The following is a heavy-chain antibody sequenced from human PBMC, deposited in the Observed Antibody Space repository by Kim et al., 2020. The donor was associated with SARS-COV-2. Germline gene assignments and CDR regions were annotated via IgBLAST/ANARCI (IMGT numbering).Heavy chain of an antibody. V-gene: IGHV3-30*03. J-gene: IGHJ4*02. CDR1: GFTFSSYG. D-gene: IGHD1-7*01. CDR3: KLELHDFDY. CDR2: ISYDGSNK. Sequence: GGSLRLSCAASGFTFSSYGMHWVRQAPGKGLEWVAVISYDGSNKYYADSVKGRFTISRDNSKNTLYLQMNSLRAEDTAVYYCKLELHDFDYWGQGTLVTVSS.